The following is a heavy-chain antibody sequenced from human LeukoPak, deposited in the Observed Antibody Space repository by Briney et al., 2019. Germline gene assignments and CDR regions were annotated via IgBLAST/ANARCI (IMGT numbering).Heavy chain of an antibody. CDR3: ARTSYYYDSNYMNV. Sequence: PGGSLRLSCAASGFTFSSYSMNWVRQAPGKGLEWVSSISSSRSYIYYADSVKGRFTISRDNAKNSLYLQMNSLRAEDTAVYYCARTSYYYDSNYMNVWGKGTTVTVSS. CDR1: GFTFSSYS. V-gene: IGHV3-21*01. J-gene: IGHJ6*03. D-gene: IGHD3-22*01. CDR2: ISSSRSYI.